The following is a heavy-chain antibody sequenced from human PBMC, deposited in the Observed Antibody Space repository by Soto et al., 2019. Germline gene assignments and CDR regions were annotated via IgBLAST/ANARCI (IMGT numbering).Heavy chain of an antibody. CDR2: INHSGST. J-gene: IGHJ5*02. V-gene: IGHV4-34*01. D-gene: IGHD3-3*01. Sequence: QVQLQQWGAGLLKPSETLSLTCGVYGGSLSSHYWSWIRQAPGRGLEWIGEINHSGSTNYNESLKSRLTRSEDTSKIQFALKRSSVSAADAATYYCARVAVILGYDVGSGYKRWFDPWGQGTQVTVSP. CDR3: ARVAVILGYDVGSGYKRWFDP. CDR1: GGSLSSHY.